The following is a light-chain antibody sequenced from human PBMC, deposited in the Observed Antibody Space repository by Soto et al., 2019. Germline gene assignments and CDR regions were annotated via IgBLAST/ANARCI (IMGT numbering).Light chain of an antibody. Sequence: EIVLTQSPGILSLSPGERATLSCRASQTVVSPYLAWYQQKPGQTPRLLIYGISTRAAGIADRFSGSGSGTDFTLTISRLEHEDFEVYYCAQYGSSHRTFGQGTKVDIK. CDR1: QTVVSPY. V-gene: IGKV3-20*01. J-gene: IGKJ1*01. CDR2: GIS. CDR3: AQYGSSHRT.